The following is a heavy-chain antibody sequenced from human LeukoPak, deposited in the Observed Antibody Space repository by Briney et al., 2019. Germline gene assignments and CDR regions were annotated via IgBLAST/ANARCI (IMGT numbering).Heavy chain of an antibody. CDR1: GFTFSSYS. Sequence: RGSLRLSCAASGFTFSSYSMNWVRQAPGKGLEWVSSISSSSSYIYYADSVKGRFTISRDNAKNSLYLQMNSLRAEETAVYYCARDLGVSSSWYVAFDIWGQGTMVTVSS. V-gene: IGHV3-21*01. CDR2: ISSSSSYI. D-gene: IGHD6-13*01. CDR3: ARDLGVSSSWYVAFDI. J-gene: IGHJ3*02.